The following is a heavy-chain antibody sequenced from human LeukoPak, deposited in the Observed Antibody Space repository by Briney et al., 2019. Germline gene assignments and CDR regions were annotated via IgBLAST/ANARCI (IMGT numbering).Heavy chain of an antibody. V-gene: IGHV1-2*02. J-gene: IGHJ5*02. Sequence: GASVKVSCKASGYTFTGYYMHWVRQAPGQGLEWMGWINPNSGGTNYAQKFQGRGTMTRDTSISTAYMELSRLRSDDTAVYYCASQTTVTTHWFDPWGQGTLVTVSS. CDR2: INPNSGGT. D-gene: IGHD4-17*01. CDR1: GYTFTGYY. CDR3: ASQTTVTTHWFDP.